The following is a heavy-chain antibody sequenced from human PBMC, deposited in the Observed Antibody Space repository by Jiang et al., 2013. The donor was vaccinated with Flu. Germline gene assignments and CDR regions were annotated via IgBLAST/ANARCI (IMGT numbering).Heavy chain of an antibody. V-gene: IGHV4-30-4*01. Sequence: GYIYYSGSTYYNPSLKSRVTISVDTSKNQFSLKLSSVTAADTAVYYCARTKPLRFLEWPTLHDAFDIWGQGTMVTVSS. J-gene: IGHJ3*02. CDR3: ARTKPLRFLEWPTLHDAFDI. D-gene: IGHD3-3*01. CDR2: IYYSGST.